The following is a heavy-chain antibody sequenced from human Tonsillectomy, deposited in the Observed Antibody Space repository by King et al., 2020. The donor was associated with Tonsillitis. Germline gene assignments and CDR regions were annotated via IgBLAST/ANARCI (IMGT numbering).Heavy chain of an antibody. Sequence: VQLVESGGGLVQPGGSLRLSCAASGFTFSGFWMTWVRQAPGKGLEGVANIKQDGSEKYYVDSVKGRFTISRDNAKNSLYLQMNSLRAEDTAVYYCARSSGVEDAFDIWGEGRMVTVSS. CDR2: IKQDGSEK. CDR3: ARSSGVEDAFDI. V-gene: IGHV3-7*01. J-gene: IGHJ3*02. CDR1: GFTFSGFW. D-gene: IGHD2-15*01.